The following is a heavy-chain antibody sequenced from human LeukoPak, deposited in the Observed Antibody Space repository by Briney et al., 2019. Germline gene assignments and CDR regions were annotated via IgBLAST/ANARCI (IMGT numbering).Heavy chain of an antibody. Sequence: PGGSLRLSCAASGFTFSSYEMHWVRQAPGKGLEWVSYITSSGSTMYYADSVKGRFTISRDNAKNTLYLQMSSLRAEDTAVYYCARTNYMDVWGKGTTVTVSS. CDR3: ARTNYMDV. J-gene: IGHJ6*03. CDR2: ITSSGSTM. CDR1: GFTFSSYE. V-gene: IGHV3-48*03.